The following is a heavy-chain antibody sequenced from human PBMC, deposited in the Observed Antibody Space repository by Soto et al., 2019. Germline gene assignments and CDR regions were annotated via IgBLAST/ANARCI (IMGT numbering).Heavy chain of an antibody. D-gene: IGHD2-15*01. J-gene: IGHJ4*02. V-gene: IGHV3-23*01. Sequence: LRLSCAASGFAFTTYAMTWIRQAPGKGLEWVSSISNNGGRTFYSDSVKGRFTVSRDNFAVFLHMNSLRAEDTAVYYCARDSGNFFEYWGQGTLVTVSS. CDR1: GFAFTTYA. CDR2: ISNNGGRT. CDR3: ARDSGNFFEY.